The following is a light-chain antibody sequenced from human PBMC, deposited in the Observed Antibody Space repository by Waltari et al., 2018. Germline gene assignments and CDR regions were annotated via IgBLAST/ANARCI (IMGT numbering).Light chain of an antibody. CDR2: DAS. J-gene: IGKJ4*01. CDR3: HQRSNWPLT. CDR1: QSVYTY. V-gene: IGKV3-11*01. Sequence: EIVLTQSPATLSLSPGDTATVSCRASQSVYTYLAWYQHKPGQVPRLLIYDASKRATGVPARFSGSGSGADFTLIISSLEPEDFAVYYCHQRSNWPLTCGGGTKVDIK.